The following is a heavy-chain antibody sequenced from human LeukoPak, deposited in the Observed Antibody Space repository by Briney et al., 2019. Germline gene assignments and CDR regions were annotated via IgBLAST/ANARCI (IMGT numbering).Heavy chain of an antibody. CDR1: GFTFSSNW. CDR3: AKWPEGAMDYFDY. Sequence: HPGGSLRLSCAASGFTFSSNWMHWVRQAPGKGLVWVSRINEDGSTTNYADSVKGRFTISRDNSKNTLYLEMSSLRVEDTAIYYCAKWPEGAMDYFDYWGQGTLVTVSS. V-gene: IGHV3-74*01. D-gene: IGHD2-8*01. J-gene: IGHJ4*02. CDR2: INEDGSTT.